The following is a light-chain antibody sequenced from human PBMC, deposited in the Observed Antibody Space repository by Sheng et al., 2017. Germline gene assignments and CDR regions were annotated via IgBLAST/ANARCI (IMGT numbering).Light chain of an antibody. J-gene: IGKJ1*01. CDR3: LQHYDFPWT. CDR1: LGISNS. CDR2: AAS. V-gene: IGKV1-NL1*01. Sequence: DIQMTQSPSSLSASVGDRVTITCRASLGISNSLAWYQQKPGKAPKLLVYAASILESGVPSRFRGSVSGTEFTLTISSLQPEDFATYYCLQHYDFPWTFGQGTRVEIK.